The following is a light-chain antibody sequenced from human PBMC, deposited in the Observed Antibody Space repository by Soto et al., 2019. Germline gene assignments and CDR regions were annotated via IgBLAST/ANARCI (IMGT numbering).Light chain of an antibody. Sequence: QAVVTQPPSVSAAPRQKVTISCSGSSSNIGNNYVSWYQQLPGTAPKLLIYDNNKRPSGIPDRFSGSKSGTSVTLGITGLQTGDEADYYCGTWDSSLSAMVFGGGTKLTVL. CDR1: SSNIGNNY. J-gene: IGLJ2*01. V-gene: IGLV1-51*01. CDR2: DNN. CDR3: GTWDSSLSAMV.